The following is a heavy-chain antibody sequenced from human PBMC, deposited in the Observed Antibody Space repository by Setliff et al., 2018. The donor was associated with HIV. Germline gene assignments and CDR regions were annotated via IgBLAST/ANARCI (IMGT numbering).Heavy chain of an antibody. Sequence: GGSLRLSCAASGFTFSNFALHWVRQAPGKGLEWVAVISYDGRNKYYANSVKGRFTISRDNSKNTLFLQMDSLITEDTAVYYCAIWEATMGFDSWGQGTLVTVSS. CDR3: AIWEATMGFDS. CDR2: ISYDGRNK. V-gene: IGHV3-30*04. D-gene: IGHD1-26*01. J-gene: IGHJ4*02. CDR1: GFTFSNFA.